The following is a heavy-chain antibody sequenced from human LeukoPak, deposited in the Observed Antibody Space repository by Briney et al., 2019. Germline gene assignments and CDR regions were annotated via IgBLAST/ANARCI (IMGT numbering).Heavy chain of an antibody. Sequence: GASVKVSCKASGGTFSSYAISWVRQAPGQGLEWMGGIIPIFGTANYAQKFQGRVTITADKSTSTAYMELSSLRSEDTAVYYCARAPSTPGIQLWLRPRVWFDPWGQGTLVTVSS. CDR2: IIPIFGTA. CDR1: GGTFSSYA. D-gene: IGHD5-18*01. J-gene: IGHJ5*02. CDR3: ARAPSTPGIQLWLRPRVWFDP. V-gene: IGHV1-69*06.